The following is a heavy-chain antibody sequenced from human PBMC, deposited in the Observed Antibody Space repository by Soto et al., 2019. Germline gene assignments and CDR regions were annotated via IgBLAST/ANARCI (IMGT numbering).Heavy chain of an antibody. CDR2: ISSGSSYI. CDR3: AKTYYDFSSGYYPIDY. V-gene: IGHV3-21*01. J-gene: IGHJ4*02. CDR1: GFTFSSYN. D-gene: IGHD3-3*01. Sequence: EVQLVESGGGLVKPGGSLRLSCAASGFTFSSYNMNWVRQAPGKGLEWVSSISSGSSYIFYADSVKGRFTISRDNAKNSLYLQMNSLRAEDTAVYYCAKTYYDFSSGYYPIDYWGQGTLVTVSS.